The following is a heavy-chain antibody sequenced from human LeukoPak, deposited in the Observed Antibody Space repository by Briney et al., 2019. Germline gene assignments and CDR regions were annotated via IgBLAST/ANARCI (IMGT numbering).Heavy chain of an antibody. V-gene: IGHV3-23*01. D-gene: IGHD6-25*01. CDR2: ISFSGTKT. CDR3: AKEVKAATNWFDP. CDR1: GFTFSSYA. J-gene: IGHJ5*02. Sequence: GGSLGLSCAASGFTFSSYAMSWVRQAPGKGLEWVSAISFSGTKTYYADSVKGRFTISRDNLKNTLYLQMNSLGVEDTAVYFCAKEVKAATNWFDPWGQGTLVTVSS.